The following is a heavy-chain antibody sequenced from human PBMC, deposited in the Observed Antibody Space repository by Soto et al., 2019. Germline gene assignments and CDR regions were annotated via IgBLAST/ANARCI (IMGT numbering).Heavy chain of an antibody. D-gene: IGHD6-6*01. CDR2: ISSSSSYI. CDR3: ARWQTDSSYKPYYYYGMDV. Sequence: PGGSLRLSCAASGFTFSSYSMNWVRQAPGKGLEWVSSISSSSSYIYYADSVKGRFTISRDNAKNSLYLQMNSLRAEDTAVYYCARWQTDSSYKPYYYYGMDVWGQGTTVTVSS. CDR1: GFTFSSYS. J-gene: IGHJ6*02. V-gene: IGHV3-21*01.